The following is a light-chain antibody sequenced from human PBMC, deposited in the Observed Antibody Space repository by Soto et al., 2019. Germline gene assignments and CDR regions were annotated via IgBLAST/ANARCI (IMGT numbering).Light chain of an antibody. J-gene: IGLJ1*01. CDR1: ISDVGGYNY. V-gene: IGLV2-8*01. Sequence: QSALTQPPSASGSPGQSVTISCTGTISDVGGYNYVSWYQQHPGTAPKLMSYEVSKRPSGVPDRFSGSKSGNTASLTVSGLQAEDEADYYCSSYAGSNNYVFGTGTKLTVL. CDR2: EVS. CDR3: SSYAGSNNYV.